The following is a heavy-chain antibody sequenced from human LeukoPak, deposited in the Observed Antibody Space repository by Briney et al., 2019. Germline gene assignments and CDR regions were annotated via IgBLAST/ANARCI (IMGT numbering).Heavy chain of an antibody. CDR1: GGTFSSYA. J-gene: IGHJ4*02. Sequence: ASVKVSCKASGGTFSSYAISWVRQAPGQGLEWMGGIIPNSGGTNYAQKFQGRVTMTRDTSISTAYMELSRLRSDDTAVYYCARYYYYDSSGYYPLDDYWGQGTLVTVSS. CDR2: IIPNSGGT. V-gene: IGHV1-2*02. CDR3: ARYYYYDSSGYYPLDDY. D-gene: IGHD3-22*01.